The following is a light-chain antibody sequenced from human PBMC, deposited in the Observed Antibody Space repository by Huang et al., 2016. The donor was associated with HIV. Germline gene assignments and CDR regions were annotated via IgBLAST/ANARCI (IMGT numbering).Light chain of an antibody. V-gene: IGKV3-11*01. Sequence: EIVLTQSPATLSLSPGERATLSCRASQSVSRFLAWYQQKAGQAPRLLIYDASNRAIDIPARFSGSGSGTEFTLTISSLEPEDFAVYYCQQRSSWPRVTFGGGTKVERK. CDR3: QQRSSWPRVT. CDR2: DAS. CDR1: QSVSRF. J-gene: IGKJ4*01.